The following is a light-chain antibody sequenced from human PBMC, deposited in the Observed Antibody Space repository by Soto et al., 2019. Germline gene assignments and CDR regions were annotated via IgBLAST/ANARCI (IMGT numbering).Light chain of an antibody. CDR1: SSDVGGYNY. V-gene: IGLV2-14*01. CDR2: EVS. J-gene: IGLJ1*01. Sequence: QSALTQPASVSGSPGQSITISCTGTSSDVGGYNYVSWYQQHPGKAPKLMIYEVSNRPSGVSNRSSGSRSGNTASLTISGRQADDEADYYCSSYTCSSSPLVFGTGTKLTVL. CDR3: SSYTCSSSPLV.